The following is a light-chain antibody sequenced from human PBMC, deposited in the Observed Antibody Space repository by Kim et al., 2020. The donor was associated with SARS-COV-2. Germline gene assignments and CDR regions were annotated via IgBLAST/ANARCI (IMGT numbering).Light chain of an antibody. Sequence: EIVMTQSPGTLSLSPGERATLSCRASQSVSSNYLAWYQQKPGQAPRLLIYGTSNRATGTPDRFSGSGSGTDFTLTISRLEPEDFAVYYCQQYGSSPLTFGGGTKVDIK. V-gene: IGKV3-20*01. J-gene: IGKJ4*01. CDR1: QSVSSNY. CDR2: GTS. CDR3: QQYGSSPLT.